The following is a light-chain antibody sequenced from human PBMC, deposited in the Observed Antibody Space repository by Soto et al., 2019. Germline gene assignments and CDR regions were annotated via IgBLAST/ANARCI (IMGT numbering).Light chain of an antibody. CDR2: AAS. Sequence: DIQMTQSPSSLSASVGDSVTITCRASQSISGYLNWYQQKPGKAPKLLIYAASSLQSGVPSRFSGSGSGTDFTLTISSLQPEDFATYYCQQSYSAHTFGPGTKVDIK. CDR3: QQSYSAHT. CDR1: QSISGY. J-gene: IGKJ3*01. V-gene: IGKV1-39*01.